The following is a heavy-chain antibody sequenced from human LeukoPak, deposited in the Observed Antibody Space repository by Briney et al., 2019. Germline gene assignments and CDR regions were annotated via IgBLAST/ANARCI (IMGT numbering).Heavy chain of an antibody. Sequence: PGGSLRLSCAASGFTFSSHWMHWVRQAPGKGLVWVSRMNTDGSSINYADSVKGRFTISRDNSKNTLYLQMNSLRAEDTAVYYCAKHDYGGNWADAFDIWGQGTMVTVSS. D-gene: IGHD4-23*01. CDR3: AKHDYGGNWADAFDI. CDR1: GFTFSSHW. V-gene: IGHV3-74*01. J-gene: IGHJ3*02. CDR2: MNTDGSSI.